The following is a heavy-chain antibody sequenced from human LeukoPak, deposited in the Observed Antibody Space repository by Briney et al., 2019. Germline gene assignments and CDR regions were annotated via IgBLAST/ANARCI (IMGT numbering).Heavy chain of an antibody. CDR1: GDSIRSNNYY. Sequence: SETLSLTCTVSGDSIRSNNYYWHWIRQPPGKGLEWIANIFHSGSSFYSPSLKSRVNISIDTSKNQFSLKLISVTAADAAVYYCARQSRHIFAFDLWAKGQWSPSLQ. V-gene: IGHV4-39*01. CDR3: ARQSRHIFAFDL. J-gene: IGHJ3*01. CDR2: IFHSGSS. D-gene: IGHD2-21*01.